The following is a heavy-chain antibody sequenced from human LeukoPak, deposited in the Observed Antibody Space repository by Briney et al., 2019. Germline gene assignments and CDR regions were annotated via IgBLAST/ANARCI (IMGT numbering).Heavy chain of an antibody. Sequence: GGSLRLSCAASGFTFSSYSMNWVRQAPGKGLEWVSYISSSSSTIYYADSVKGRFTISRDNAKNSVYLQMNSLRAEDTAVYYCARDYSDSSGYSNDFWGQGTLVTVSS. D-gene: IGHD3-22*01. V-gene: IGHV3-48*04. CDR2: ISSSSSTI. J-gene: IGHJ4*02. CDR3: ARDYSDSSGYSNDF. CDR1: GFTFSSYS.